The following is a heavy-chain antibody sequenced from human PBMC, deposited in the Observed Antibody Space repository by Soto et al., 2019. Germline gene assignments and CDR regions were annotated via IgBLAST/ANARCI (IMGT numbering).Heavy chain of an antibody. D-gene: IGHD5-18*01. V-gene: IGHV3-30*18. CDR1: VFSFSTCG. J-gene: IGHJ4*02. Sequence: PGGSLRLSCAASVFSFSTCGMHWVRQAPGKGLEWVAVISYDETSKFYADSVKGRFTISRDNSENMLYLQMNSLRTEDTAVYYCAKDPGGVQLWDFFDYWGQGILVT. CDR3: AKDPGGVQLWDFFDY. CDR2: ISYDETSK.